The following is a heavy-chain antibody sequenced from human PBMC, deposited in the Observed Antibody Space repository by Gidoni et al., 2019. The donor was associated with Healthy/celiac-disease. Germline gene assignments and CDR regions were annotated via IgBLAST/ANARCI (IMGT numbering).Heavy chain of an antibody. J-gene: IGHJ6*02. V-gene: IGHV1-18*01. CDR2: ISAYNSNT. D-gene: IGHD3-16*01. Sequence: QVQLVQSGAEVKKPGASVKVSCQASGYTFTSYGISWVRQAPGQGLEWMGWISAYNSNTKYSKKLQGRVTMTTNTSTSTAYMGLRSLRSDDTAVYYCAGGEWEQEGYYYYGMDVWGQGTTVTVSS. CDR3: AGGEWEQEGYYYYGMDV. CDR1: GYTFTSYG.